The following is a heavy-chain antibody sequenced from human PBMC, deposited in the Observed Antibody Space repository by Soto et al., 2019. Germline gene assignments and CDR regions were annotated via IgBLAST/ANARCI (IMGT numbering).Heavy chain of an antibody. Sequence: GGSLRLSCSASGFTFSSYAMHWVRQAPGKGLEYVSAISSNGGSTYYADSVKGRFTISTDNSKNTLYLQMSSLRAEETAVYYCVKDFDYGGNSGLPWFDPWGQGTLVTVSS. CDR2: ISSNGGST. CDR3: VKDFDYGGNSGLPWFDP. D-gene: IGHD4-17*01. CDR1: GFTFSSYA. J-gene: IGHJ5*02. V-gene: IGHV3-64D*08.